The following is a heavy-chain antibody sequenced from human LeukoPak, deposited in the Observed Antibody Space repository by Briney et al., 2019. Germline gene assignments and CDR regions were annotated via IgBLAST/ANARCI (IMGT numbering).Heavy chain of an antibody. J-gene: IGHJ4*02. CDR3: ARNRSEPLGNACSFDY. D-gene: IGHD3-10*02. Sequence: PSETLSLTCAVSGYSISSGDYWGWIRQPPGKGLEGIGSILSSGTTYYHPSLNSRVTISADTSNRPFSLKLSSVTAADTAVYYCARNRSEPLGNACSFDYWGQGTQVTVSS. CDR1: GYSISSGDY. V-gene: IGHV4-38-2*01. CDR2: ILSSGTT.